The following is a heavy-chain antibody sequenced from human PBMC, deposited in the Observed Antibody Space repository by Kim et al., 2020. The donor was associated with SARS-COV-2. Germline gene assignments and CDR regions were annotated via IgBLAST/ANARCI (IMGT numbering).Heavy chain of an antibody. Sequence: GGSLRLSCAVSGLTFIPSGIHWVRQAPGKGLEWVTFISSYGRETYYEDSVKGRFTISRDSSKNMLYLEMNNLRVEDTAVYYCAKGAAGSGYYYMDVWGTGTTVMVSS. CDR1: GLTFIPSG. V-gene: IGHV3-30*18. CDR3: AKGAAGSGYYYMDV. D-gene: IGHD3-10*01. CDR2: ISSYGRET. J-gene: IGHJ6*03.